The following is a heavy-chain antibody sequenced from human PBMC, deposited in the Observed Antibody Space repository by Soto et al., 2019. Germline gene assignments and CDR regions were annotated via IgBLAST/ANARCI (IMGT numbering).Heavy chain of an antibody. CDR1: GGSLRSGSYY. D-gene: IGHD3-22*01. V-gene: IGHV4-61*01. CDR3: ARVSSGRQAY. J-gene: IGHJ4*02. CDR2: NDHGGAT. Sequence: QVQLQESGPGLLKTSETLSLTCTVSGGSLRSGSYYWSWIRQPPGKGLEWIGYNDHGGATTYNASLKSRVTISVDTSTNQFVLKVNSVTAADTAVYFCARVSSGRQAYWGKGTPFTVSS.